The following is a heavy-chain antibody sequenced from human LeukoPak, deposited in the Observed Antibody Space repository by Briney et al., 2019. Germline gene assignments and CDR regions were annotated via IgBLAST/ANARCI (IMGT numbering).Heavy chain of an antibody. CDR1: GGSISSGGYS. J-gene: IGHJ4*02. CDR3: ARVSIAANFDY. D-gene: IGHD6-6*01. Sequence: SETLSLTCAVSGGSISSGGYSWSWIRQPPGKGLEWIGYIYHSGSTYYNPSLKSRVTISVDRSKNQFSLKLSSVTAADTAVYYCARVSIAANFDYWGQGTLVTVSS. CDR2: IYHSGST. V-gene: IGHV4-30-2*01.